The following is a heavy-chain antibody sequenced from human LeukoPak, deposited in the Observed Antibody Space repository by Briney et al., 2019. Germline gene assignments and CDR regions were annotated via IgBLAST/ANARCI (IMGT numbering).Heavy chain of an antibody. CDR2: INPNSGGT. J-gene: IGHJ6*02. D-gene: IGHD2-2*01. Sequence: ASVKVSCKASGYTFTGYYMHWVRQAPGQGLEWMGRINPNSGGTNYAQKFQGRVTMTRDTSISTAYMELSRLRSDDTAVYYCARDREGVPAAGIDYYYYYGMDVWGQGTTVTVSS. CDR1: GYTFTGYY. V-gene: IGHV1-2*06. CDR3: ARDREGVPAAGIDYYYYYGMDV.